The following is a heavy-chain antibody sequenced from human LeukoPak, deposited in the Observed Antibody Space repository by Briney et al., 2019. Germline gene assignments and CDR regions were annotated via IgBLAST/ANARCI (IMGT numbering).Heavy chain of an antibody. V-gene: IGHV4-59*12. D-gene: IGHD3-16*02. Sequence: PSETLSLTCTVSGGSISSYYWSWIRQPPGKGLEWIGYIYYSGSTNYNPSLKSRVTISVDTSKNQFSLKLSSVTAADTAVYYCARDRMITFGGVIDNNWFDPWGQGTLVTVSS. CDR3: ARDRMITFGGVIDNNWFDP. J-gene: IGHJ5*02. CDR2: IYYSGST. CDR1: GGSISSYY.